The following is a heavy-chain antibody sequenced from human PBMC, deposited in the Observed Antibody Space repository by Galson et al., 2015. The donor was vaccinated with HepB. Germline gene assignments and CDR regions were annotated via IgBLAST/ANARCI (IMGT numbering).Heavy chain of an antibody. D-gene: IGHD3-22*01. CDR1: GYTFTSYG. CDR2: ISAYNGNT. Sequence: SVKVSCKASGYTFTSYGISWVRQAPGQGLEWMGWISAYNGNTNYAQKLQGRVTMTTDTSTSTAYMELRSLRSDDTAVYYCARDITMIGGLWKGRIDPWGQGTLVTVSS. J-gene: IGHJ5*02. CDR3: ARDITMIGGLWKGRIDP. V-gene: IGHV1-18*04.